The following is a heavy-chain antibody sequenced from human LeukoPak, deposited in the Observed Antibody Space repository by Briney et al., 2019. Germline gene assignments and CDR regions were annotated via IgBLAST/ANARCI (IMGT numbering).Heavy chain of an antibody. Sequence: AGGSLRLSCAASGFTFSSYDMHWVRHATGRGLEWVSAIGTAGDTYYPGSVKGRFTISRENAKNSLYLQMNSLRAGDAAVYYCARAIIASAGNYDAFDIWGQGTMVTVSS. CDR2: IGTAGDT. CDR1: GFTFSSYD. CDR3: ARAIIASAGNYDAFDI. D-gene: IGHD6-13*01. J-gene: IGHJ3*02. V-gene: IGHV3-13*04.